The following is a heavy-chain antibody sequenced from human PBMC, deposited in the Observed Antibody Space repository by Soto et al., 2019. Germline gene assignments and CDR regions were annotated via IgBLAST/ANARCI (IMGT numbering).Heavy chain of an antibody. D-gene: IGHD3-9*01. CDR1: GFTLSSYE. J-gene: IGHJ6*02. CDR2: IGSGGDT. Sequence: EVQLVESGGGLVQPGGSLRLSCAAGGFTLSSYEINWVRQATGEGLAWVSGIGSGGDTHYADSVKGRFIISREDGKNSLYLQMNNLRVGDTAVSYCTRKTPPTGMEVWGQGATVTVSS. V-gene: IGHV3-13*01. CDR3: TRKTPPTGMEV.